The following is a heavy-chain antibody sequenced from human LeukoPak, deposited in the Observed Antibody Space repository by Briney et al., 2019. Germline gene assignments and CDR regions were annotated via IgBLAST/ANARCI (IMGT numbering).Heavy chain of an antibody. D-gene: IGHD6-13*01. CDR1: GYTFTGYY. CDR3: ARDLRRGSSSWYVSGGDY. Sequence: ASVKVSCKSSGYTFTGYYLHLVRQAHGQALEWMGWINPNSGDTNYAQSFQGRVTITMDTSISTAYMELRSLRSDDTAVYHCARDLRRGSSSWYVSGGDYWGQGTLVTVSS. CDR2: INPNSGDT. J-gene: IGHJ4*02. V-gene: IGHV1-2*02.